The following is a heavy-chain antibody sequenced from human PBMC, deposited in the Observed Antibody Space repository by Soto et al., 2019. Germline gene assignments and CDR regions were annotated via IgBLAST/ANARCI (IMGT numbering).Heavy chain of an antibody. J-gene: IGHJ4*02. V-gene: IGHV4-30-2*01. CDR3: ARELEAGGGVFDY. D-gene: IGHD3-16*01. CDR1: GGSISSGGYS. Sequence: QLQLQESGSGLVKPSQTLSLTCAVSGGSISSGGYSWSWIRQPPGKGLEWIGYIYHSGSTYYNPALKSRVTLSVDRSKNQVSLKLSSVTAADTAVYYGARELEAGGGVFDYWGQGTLVTVSS. CDR2: IYHSGST.